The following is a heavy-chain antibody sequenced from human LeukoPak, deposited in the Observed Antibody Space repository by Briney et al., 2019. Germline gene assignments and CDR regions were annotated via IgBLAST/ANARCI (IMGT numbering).Heavy chain of an antibody. D-gene: IGHD2-2*02. V-gene: IGHV1-2*02. J-gene: IGHJ3*02. CDR3: ARVGYCSSTSCYTRGFTFDI. CDR2: INPNSGGT. CDR1: GGTFSSYA. Sequence: ASVKVSCKASGGTFSSYAISWVRQAPGQGLEWMGWINPNSGGTNYAQNFQGRVTVTRDTSISTAYMELSRLRSDDTAVYYCARVGYCSSTSCYTRGFTFDIWGQGTLVTISS.